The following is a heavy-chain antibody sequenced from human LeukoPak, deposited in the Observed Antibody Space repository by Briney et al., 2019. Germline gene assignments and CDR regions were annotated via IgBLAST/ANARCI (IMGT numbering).Heavy chain of an antibody. Sequence: GGSLRLSCAASGFTFSSYAMHWVRQAPGKGLEYVSAISSNGGSTYYANSVKGRFTISRDNSKNTLYLQMGSLTAEDMAVYYCARGSDHVDYWGQGTLVSVSS. CDR2: ISSNGGST. V-gene: IGHV3-64*01. CDR1: GFTFSSYA. D-gene: IGHD3-10*01. CDR3: ARGSDHVDY. J-gene: IGHJ4*02.